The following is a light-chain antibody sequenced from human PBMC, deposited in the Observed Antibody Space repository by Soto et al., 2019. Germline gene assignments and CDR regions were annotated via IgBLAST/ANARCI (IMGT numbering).Light chain of an antibody. V-gene: IGKV1-39*01. Sequence: DIQMTQSPSSLSASVGDRVTITCRASQSIRSYLNWYQQKPGKAPKLLIYAASSLQSGVPSRFSGSGSGTDFTLTISSLQPEDVATYYCQQRYSTPLTFGQGTKVEIK. CDR2: AAS. CDR3: QQRYSTPLT. J-gene: IGKJ1*01. CDR1: QSIRSY.